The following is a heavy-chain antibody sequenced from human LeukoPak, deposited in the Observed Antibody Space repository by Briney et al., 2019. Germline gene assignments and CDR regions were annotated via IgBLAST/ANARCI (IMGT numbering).Heavy chain of an antibody. CDR2: ISSGSGYI. D-gene: IGHD3/OR15-3a*01. CDR3: ARAGRGLAASD. CDR1: GFTFSTYS. J-gene: IGHJ4*02. V-gene: IGHV3-21*01. Sequence: GGSLRLSCAASGFTFSTYSMNWVRQAPGKGLEWVSSISSGSGYIYYADSVKGRFTISRDNAKNSLYLQMNSLRAEDTAVYYCARAGRGLAASDWGQGTLVTVSS.